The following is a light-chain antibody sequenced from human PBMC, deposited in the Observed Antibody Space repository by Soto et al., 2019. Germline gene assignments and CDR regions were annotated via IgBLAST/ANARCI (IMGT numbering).Light chain of an antibody. V-gene: IGKV3-20*01. CDR2: GAS. Sequence: EIVLTQSPGTLSLSPGERATLSCRASQSVSSIYLAWYQQKPGQAPRLLIYGASSRATGIPDRFSGSGSGTDFALTISRLEPEDFAVYYCQQYCSSPQYTFDQGTKLEIK. CDR3: QQYCSSPQYT. CDR1: QSVSSIY. J-gene: IGKJ2*01.